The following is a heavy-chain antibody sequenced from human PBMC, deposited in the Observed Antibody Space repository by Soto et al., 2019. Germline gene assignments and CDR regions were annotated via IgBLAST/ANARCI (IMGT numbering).Heavy chain of an antibody. CDR2: INPNSGGT. Sequence: ASVKVSCKASGYTFTGYYMHWLRQAPGQGLEWMGWINPNSGGTNYAQKFQGWVTMTRDTSISTAYMELSRLRSDDTAVYYCARAGRFGELLTLGYYYGMDVWGQGTTVTVSS. D-gene: IGHD3-10*01. CDR3: ARAGRFGELLTLGYYYGMDV. J-gene: IGHJ6*02. V-gene: IGHV1-2*04. CDR1: GYTFTGYY.